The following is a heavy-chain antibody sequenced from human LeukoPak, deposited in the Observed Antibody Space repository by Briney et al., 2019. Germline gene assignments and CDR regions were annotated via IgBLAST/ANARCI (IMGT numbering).Heavy chain of an antibody. D-gene: IGHD3-10*01. J-gene: IGHJ4*02. CDR1: GFTFSSYW. CDR3: AKLYYYGSGSYYKSKYYFDY. V-gene: IGHV3-23*01. CDR2: ISGSGGST. Sequence: PGGSLRLSCAASGFTFSSYWMSWVRQAPGKGLEWVSAISGSGGSTYYADSVKGRFTISRDNSKNTLYLQMNSLRAEDTAVYYCAKLYYYGSGSYYKSKYYFDYWGQGTLVTVSS.